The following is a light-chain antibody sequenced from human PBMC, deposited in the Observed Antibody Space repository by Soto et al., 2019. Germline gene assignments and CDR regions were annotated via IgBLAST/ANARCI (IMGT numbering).Light chain of an antibody. Sequence: QSALTQPASVSGSPGQSITISCTGTSSDVGSYNLVSWYQQHPGKAPKLMIYEGSKRPSGVSNRFSGSKSGNTASLTISGLQDEDDAYYYCCSYAGSSPWVFGGGTKLTVL. V-gene: IGLV2-23*01. CDR1: SSDVGSYNL. J-gene: IGLJ3*02. CDR2: EGS. CDR3: CSYAGSSPWV.